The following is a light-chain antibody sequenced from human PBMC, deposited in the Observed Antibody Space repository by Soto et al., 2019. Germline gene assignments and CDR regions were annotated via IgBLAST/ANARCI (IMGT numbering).Light chain of an antibody. CDR3: QQYGSSGT. V-gene: IGKV3-20*01. CDR2: DAS. J-gene: IGKJ1*01. CDR1: QSVSSY. Sequence: EIVLTQSTGTLSLSPGERATLSFRASQSVSSYLAWYQQKPGQAPRLLIYDASNRATGIPDRFSGSGSGTDFTLTISRLEPEDFAVYYCQQYGSSGTFGQGTKVDI.